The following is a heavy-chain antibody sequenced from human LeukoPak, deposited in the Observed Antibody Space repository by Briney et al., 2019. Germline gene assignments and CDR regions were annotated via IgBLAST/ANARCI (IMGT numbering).Heavy chain of an antibody. CDR1: GGSVNSGGYY. CDR3: ARGRSITVAAGDFDY. D-gene: IGHD6-19*01. V-gene: IGHV4-39*02. CDR2: IHYSGNT. J-gene: IGHJ4*02. Sequence: MASETLSLTCTVSGGSVNSGGYYWGWIRQPPGKGLEWVGSIHYSGNTYYNPSLKSRVTISVDKSKNHLSLRLSSVTAADTAVYYCARGRSITVAAGDFDYWGQGTLVIVSS.